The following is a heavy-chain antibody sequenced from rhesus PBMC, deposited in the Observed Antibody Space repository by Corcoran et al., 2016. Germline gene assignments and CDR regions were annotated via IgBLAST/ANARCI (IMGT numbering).Heavy chain of an antibody. D-gene: IGHD6-25*01. V-gene: IGHV4-173*01. CDR2: ISGSGGST. Sequence: QLQLQESGPGLVKPSETLSLTCAVSGGSISSNYLSWIRQPPGKGLLWIGRISGSGGSTDYNPSLNSRVTISTYTSKNQFSLKLSSVTAADTAVYYCARVVYSGSPIFDYWGQGVLVTVSS. CDR1: GGSISSNY. CDR3: ARVVYSGSPIFDY. J-gene: IGHJ4*01.